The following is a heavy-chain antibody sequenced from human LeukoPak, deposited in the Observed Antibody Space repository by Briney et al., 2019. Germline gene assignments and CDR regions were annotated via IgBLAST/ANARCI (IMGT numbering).Heavy chain of an antibody. CDR1: GGSISSSSYY. V-gene: IGHV4-39*01. CDR3: ARTPENYYMDV. CDR2: IYYSGST. J-gene: IGHJ6*03. Sequence: SPSETLSLTCTVSGGSISSSSYYWGWIRQPPGKGLEWIGSIYYSGSTYYNPSLKSRVTISVDTSKNQFSLKLSSVTAADTAVYYCARTPENYYMDVWGKGTTVTISS.